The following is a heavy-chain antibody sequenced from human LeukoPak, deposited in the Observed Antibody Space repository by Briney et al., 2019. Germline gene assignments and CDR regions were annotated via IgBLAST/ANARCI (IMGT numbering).Heavy chain of an antibody. Sequence: GGSLRLSCAASGFTFSNYWMSWVRQAPGKGLEWVANIKQDRSEKYYVDSVKGRFTISRDNAKNSLYLQMNSLRAEDTAVYYCAREASSSWYAYYYYYMDVWGKGTTVTVSS. V-gene: IGHV3-7*01. J-gene: IGHJ6*03. D-gene: IGHD6-13*01. CDR1: GFTFSNYW. CDR2: IKQDRSEK. CDR3: AREASSSWYAYYYYYMDV.